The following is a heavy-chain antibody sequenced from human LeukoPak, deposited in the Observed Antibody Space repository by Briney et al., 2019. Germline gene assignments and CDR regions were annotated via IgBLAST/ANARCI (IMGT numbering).Heavy chain of an antibody. CDR1: GFTFSSYS. CDR3: ARFLWFGTTLNWFDP. J-gene: IGHJ5*02. D-gene: IGHD3-10*01. Sequence: GGSLRLSCAASGFTFSSYSMNWVRQAPGKGLEWVSSISSSSYIYYADSVKGRFTISRDNAKNSLYLQMNSLRAEDTAVYYCARFLWFGTTLNWFDPWGQGTLVTVSS. V-gene: IGHV3-21*01. CDR2: ISSSSYI.